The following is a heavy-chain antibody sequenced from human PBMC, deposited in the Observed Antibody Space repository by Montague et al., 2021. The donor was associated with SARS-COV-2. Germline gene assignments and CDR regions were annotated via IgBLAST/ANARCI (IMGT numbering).Heavy chain of an antibody. V-gene: IGHV4-38-2*02. CDR3: GGGGGAPYYYYGMDV. J-gene: IGHJ6*02. D-gene: IGHD3-16*01. CDR1: GYSISSGYY. Sequence: SETLSLTCTVSGYSISSGYYWCSIRQPPGKGLLWIVSIYHSASTYYNPSLKSRATRSVDTSKNQFSLELSSVTAADTAVYYSGGGGGAPYYYYGMDVWGQGTTVTVSS. CDR2: IYHSAST.